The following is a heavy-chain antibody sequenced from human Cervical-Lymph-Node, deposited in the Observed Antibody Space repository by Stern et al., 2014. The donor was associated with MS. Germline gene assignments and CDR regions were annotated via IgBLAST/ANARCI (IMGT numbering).Heavy chain of an antibody. J-gene: IGHJ4*02. V-gene: IGHV4-59*01. D-gene: IGHD2-15*01. CDR2: MYHTGSV. CDR3: AREGEYCSGSRCYPFLDY. CDR1: GGSLRSYY. Sequence: QVQLQESGPGLVKPSETLSLTCTVSGGSLRSYYWNWIRQAPGKVLEWLWVMYHTGSVNYNPSLSSRVAMSVDTSKSQFSLTVSSVTAADTAVYYCAREGEYCSGSRCYPFLDYWGQGTLVTVSS.